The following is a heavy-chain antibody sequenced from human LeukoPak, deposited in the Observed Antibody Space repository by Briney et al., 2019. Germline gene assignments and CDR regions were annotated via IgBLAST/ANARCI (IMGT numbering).Heavy chain of an antibody. V-gene: IGHV3-33*03. CDR3: AYRAFDI. CDR1: GFTFSSYG. CDR2: IWYDGSNK. Sequence: GGSLRLSCAASGFTFSSYGMHWVRQAPGKGLEWVAVIWYDGSNKYYADSVKGRFTISRDNAKNSLYLQMNSLRAEDTALYYCAYRAFDIWGQGTMVTVSS. J-gene: IGHJ3*02.